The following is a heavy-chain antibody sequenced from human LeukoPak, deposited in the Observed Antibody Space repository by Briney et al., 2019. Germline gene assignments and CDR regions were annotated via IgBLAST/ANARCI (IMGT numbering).Heavy chain of an antibody. CDR2: IYYSGST. J-gene: IGHJ3*02. CDR3: ARPPHDFWSGSARGDAFDI. V-gene: IGHV4-39*01. CDR1: SGSISSSSYY. D-gene: IGHD3-3*01. Sequence: SETLSLTCTVSSGSISSSSYYWGWIRQPPGKGLEWIGSIYYSGSTYYNPSLKSRVTISVDTSKNQFSLKLSSVTAADTAVYYCARPPHDFWSGSARGDAFDIWGQGTMVTVSS.